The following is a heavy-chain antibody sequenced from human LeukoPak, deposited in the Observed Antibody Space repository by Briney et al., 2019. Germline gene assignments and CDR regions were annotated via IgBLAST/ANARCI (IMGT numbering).Heavy chain of an antibody. CDR1: GGSFRGYY. CDR3: ARRAAALDS. Sequence: PSETLSLTCAVYGGSFRGYYWSWIRQPPGKGLEWIGYFHHSGNTNYSPSLSSRITMSVDTSKNQFSLRLNSVTAADTAIYYCARRAAALDSWGQGTLVTVSS. V-gene: IGHV4-34*10. CDR2: FHHSGNT. D-gene: IGHD6-13*01. J-gene: IGHJ4*02.